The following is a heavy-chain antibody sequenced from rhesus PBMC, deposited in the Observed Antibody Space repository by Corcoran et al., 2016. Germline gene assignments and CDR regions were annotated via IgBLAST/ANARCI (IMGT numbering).Heavy chain of an antibody. J-gene: IGHJ4*01. CDR2: IDGNIAGT. Sequence: QVQLQESGPGLVKPSETLSLTCAVPGGSIRGLDWSWVRHPPGKGLVWVGNIDGNIAGTNYNPSLKSRVTISKDTSKNQFSLKLSSVTAADTAVYYCARVGLITIFGVAEYYFDYWGQGILVTVSS. CDR1: GGSIRGLD. D-gene: IGHD3-3*01. V-gene: IGHV4-81*01. CDR3: ARVGLITIFGVAEYYFDY.